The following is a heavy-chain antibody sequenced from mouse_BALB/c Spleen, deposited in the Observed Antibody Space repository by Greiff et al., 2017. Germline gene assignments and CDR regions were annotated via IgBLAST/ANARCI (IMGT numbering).Heavy chain of an antibody. J-gene: IGHJ3*01. CDR3: AIDDYDGFAY. CDR1: GYTFTSYW. V-gene: IGHV1-87*01. Sequence: QVQLKQSGAELARPGASVKLSCKASGYTFTSYWMQWLKQRPGQGLEWIGAIYPGDGDTRYTQKFKGKATLTADKSSSTAYMQLSSLASEDSAVYYCAIDDYDGFAYWGQGTLVTVSA. D-gene: IGHD2-4*01. CDR2: IYPGDGDT.